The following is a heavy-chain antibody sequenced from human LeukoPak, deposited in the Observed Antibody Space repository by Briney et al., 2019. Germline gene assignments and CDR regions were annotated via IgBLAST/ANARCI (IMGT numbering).Heavy chain of an antibody. D-gene: IGHD6-25*01. CDR3: AKDPYSSGGHFDY. CDR1: GFTFSSYA. V-gene: IGHV3-23*01. CDR2: ISGSGGST. J-gene: IGHJ4*02. Sequence: GGSLRLSCAASGFTFSSYAMHWVRQAPGKGLEWVSAISGSGGSTYYADSVKGRFTISRDNSKNMVYLQMNSLRAEDTAVYYCAKDPYSSGGHFDYWGQGTLVTVSS.